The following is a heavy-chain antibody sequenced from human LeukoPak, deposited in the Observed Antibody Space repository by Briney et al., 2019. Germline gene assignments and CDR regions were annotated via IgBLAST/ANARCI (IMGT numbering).Heavy chain of an antibody. CDR3: ARLAVVTATNWFDP. CDR2: IYPGDSDT. CDR1: GSSFTSYW. Sequence: GASLQISCKGSGSSFTSYWIGWVRPLPGKGLEWMGIIYPGDSDTRYSPSFQGQVTISADKSISTAYLQWSSLTASDTAMYYCARLAVVTATNWFDPWGQGTLVTVSS. V-gene: IGHV5-51*01. J-gene: IGHJ5*02. D-gene: IGHD2-21*02.